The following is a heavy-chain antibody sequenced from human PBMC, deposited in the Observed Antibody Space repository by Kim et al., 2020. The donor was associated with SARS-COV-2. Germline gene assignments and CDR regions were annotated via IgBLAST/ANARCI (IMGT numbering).Heavy chain of an antibody. Sequence: SETLSLTCAVYGGSFSGYYWSWIRQPPGKGLEWIGEINHSGSTNYNPSLKSRVTISVDTSKNQFSLKLSSVTAADTAVYYCSEWLRLPQTSYSSGRTYQMDVWGQGTTVTVSS. CDR1: GGSFSGYY. CDR3: SEWLRLPQTSYSSGRTYQMDV. D-gene: IGHD5-12*01. V-gene: IGHV4-34*01. CDR2: INHSGST. J-gene: IGHJ6*02.